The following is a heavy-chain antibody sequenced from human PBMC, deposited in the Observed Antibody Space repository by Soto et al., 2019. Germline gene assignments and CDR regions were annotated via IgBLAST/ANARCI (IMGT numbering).Heavy chain of an antibody. J-gene: IGHJ4*02. Sequence: SVKVSCKASGGTFSSYAISWVRQAPGQGLEWMGGIIPIFGTANYAQKFQGRVTITADKSTSTGYMELSSLRSEDTAVYYCARNGGDYGDLYYFDYWGQGTLVTVSS. CDR3: ARNGGDYGDLYYFDY. V-gene: IGHV1-69*06. D-gene: IGHD4-17*01. CDR2: IIPIFGTA. CDR1: GGTFSSYA.